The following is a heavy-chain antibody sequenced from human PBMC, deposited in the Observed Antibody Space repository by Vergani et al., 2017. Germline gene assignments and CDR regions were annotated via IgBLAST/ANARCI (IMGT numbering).Heavy chain of an antibody. CDR2: IYNSGNG. V-gene: IGHV4-39*01. CDR3: ASGKYYSDSTSHFRGRYFDV. CDR1: GDSIISRSHY. Sequence: QMQLQESGPGLVKASETLSLTCTVSGDSIISRSHYWGWIRQPPGKGLEWIGSIYNSGNGDSSSSPKSRVTISADTSKNQFSLRLTSVTAADTAVYYCASGKYYSDSTSHFRGRYFDVWGRGTLVTVPS. D-gene: IGHD3-16*01. J-gene: IGHJ2*01.